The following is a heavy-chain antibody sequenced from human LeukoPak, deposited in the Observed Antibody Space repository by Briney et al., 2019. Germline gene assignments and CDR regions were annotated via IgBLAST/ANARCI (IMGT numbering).Heavy chain of an antibody. V-gene: IGHV4-34*01. CDR2: INHSGST. Sequence: SETLSLTCAVYGGSFSGYHWSWIRQPPGKGLEWIGEINHSGSTNYNPSLKSRVTISVDTSKNQFSLKLSSVTAADTAVYYCARGRRYFDWLPLDYWGQGTLVTVSS. CDR1: GGSFSGYH. CDR3: ARGRRYFDWLPLDY. J-gene: IGHJ4*02. D-gene: IGHD3-9*01.